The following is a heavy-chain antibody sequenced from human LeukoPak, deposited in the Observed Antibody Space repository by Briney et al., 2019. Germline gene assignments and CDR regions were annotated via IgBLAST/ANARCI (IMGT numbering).Heavy chain of an antibody. D-gene: IGHD2-15*01. CDR2: IYYSGST. J-gene: IGHJ2*01. Sequence: SETLSLTCTVSGGSISSYYWSWIRQPPGKGLEWIGYIYYSGSTNYNPSLKSRVTISVDTSKNQFSLKLSSVTAADTAVYYCARPRCSGGSCYSSPWYFDLWGRGTLVTVSS. CDR3: ARPRCSGGSCYSSPWYFDL. CDR1: GGSISSYY. V-gene: IGHV4-59*08.